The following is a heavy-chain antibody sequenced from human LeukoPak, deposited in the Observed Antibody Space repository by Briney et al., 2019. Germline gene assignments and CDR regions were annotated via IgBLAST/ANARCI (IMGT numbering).Heavy chain of an antibody. J-gene: IGHJ4*02. CDR2: IFYSGST. CDR1: GVSISTRNYY. D-gene: IGHD6-19*01. Sequence: SETLSLTCTVSGVSISTRNYYWGWIRQPPGKGLEWIGNIFYSGSTYYSPSFKSRVTISVDMSKNHFSLRLRSVTAADTAMYYCARGTLYRGWSYYLDFWGQGSQVTVSS. V-gene: IGHV4-39*07. CDR3: ARGTLYRGWSYYLDF.